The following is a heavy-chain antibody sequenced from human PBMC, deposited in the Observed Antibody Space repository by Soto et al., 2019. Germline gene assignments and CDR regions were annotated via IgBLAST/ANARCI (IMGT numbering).Heavy chain of an antibody. CDR1: GGTFSSCA. D-gene: IGHD4-17*01. CDR3: ARGPTVTRHVGS. CDR2: VIPIFGTA. V-gene: IGHV1-69*12. Sequence: QVQLVQSGAEVKKPGCSVKVSCKASGGTFSSCAISWVRQAPGQGLEWMGGVIPIFGTANYAQKIQGRVTITADECTSADYMELSSLRCEDTAVYYCARGPTVTRHVGSWGQGTLVTVSS. J-gene: IGHJ4*02.